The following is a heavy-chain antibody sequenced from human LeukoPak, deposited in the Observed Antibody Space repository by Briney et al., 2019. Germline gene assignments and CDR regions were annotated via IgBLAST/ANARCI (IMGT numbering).Heavy chain of an antibody. CDR1: GFTFSSYE. CDR2: ISSSGSTI. Sequence: PGGSLRLSCAASGFTFSSYEMNWVRQAPGKGLEWVSYISSSGSTIYYADSVKGRFTISRDNAKNSLYLQMNSLRAEDTAVYYCARDGGDYFYAFDIWGQGTMVTVSS. J-gene: IGHJ3*02. CDR3: ARDGGDYFYAFDI. V-gene: IGHV3-48*03. D-gene: IGHD4-17*01.